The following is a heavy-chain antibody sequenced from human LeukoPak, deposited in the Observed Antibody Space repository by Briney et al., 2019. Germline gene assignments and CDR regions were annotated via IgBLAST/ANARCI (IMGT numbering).Heavy chain of an antibody. J-gene: IGHJ4*02. CDR1: GFTFSSYA. V-gene: IGHV3-23*01. Sequence: PGGSLRLSCAASGFTFSSYAMSWVRQAPGKGLEWVSAISGSGGSTYYADSVKGRFTISRDNSKNTLYLQMNSQRAEDTAVYYCAKRDLATGYFDYWGQGTLVTVSS. D-gene: IGHD3-16*01. CDR3: AKRDLATGYFDY. CDR2: ISGSGGST.